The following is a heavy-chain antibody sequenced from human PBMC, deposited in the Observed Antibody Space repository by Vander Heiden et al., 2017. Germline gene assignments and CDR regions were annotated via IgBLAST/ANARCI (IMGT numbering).Heavy chain of an antibody. CDR2: IKQDGSDK. CDR1: GFTFSSFW. V-gene: IGHV3-7*01. Sequence: EVQLVDSGGGLVQPGGSLRLSCAASGFTFSSFWMGWVRQAPGKGVEWVANIKQDGSDKYYGDSVKGRFTISRDNAKNSLYLQMNSLRAEDTAVYYCARGGGVFDSWGQGTLVTVSS. CDR3: ARGGGVFDS. D-gene: IGHD1-26*01. J-gene: IGHJ4*02.